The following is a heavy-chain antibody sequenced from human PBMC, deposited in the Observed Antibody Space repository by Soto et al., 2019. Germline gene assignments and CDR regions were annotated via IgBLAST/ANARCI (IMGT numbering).Heavy chain of an antibody. CDR1: GYTFTSYA. Sequence: ASVKVSCKASGYTFTSYAMHWVRQAPGQRLEWMGWINAGNGNTKYSQKFQGRVTITRDTSASTAYMELSSLRSEDTAVYYCARDWSRRHTGYSYGYGKTSYYYYYGMDVWGQGTTVTVSS. V-gene: IGHV1-3*01. CDR2: INAGNGNT. D-gene: IGHD5-18*01. CDR3: ARDWSRRHTGYSYGYGKTSYYYYYGMDV. J-gene: IGHJ6*02.